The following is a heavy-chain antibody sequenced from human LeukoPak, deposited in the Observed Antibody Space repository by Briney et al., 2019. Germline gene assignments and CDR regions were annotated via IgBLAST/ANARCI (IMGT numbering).Heavy chain of an antibody. CDR1: GGPISSYY. Sequence: PSETLSLTCTVSGGPISSYYWSWIRQPPGKGLEWIGYIYYSGSTNYNPSLKSRVTISVDTSKNQFSLKLSSVTAADTAVYYCAMGGQSDDFWSGYPLDYWGQGTLVTVSS. D-gene: IGHD3-3*01. CDR3: AMGGQSDDFWSGYPLDY. CDR2: IYYSGST. J-gene: IGHJ4*02. V-gene: IGHV4-59*08.